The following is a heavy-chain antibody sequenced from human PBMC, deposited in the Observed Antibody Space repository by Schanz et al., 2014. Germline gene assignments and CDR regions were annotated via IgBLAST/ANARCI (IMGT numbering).Heavy chain of an antibody. CDR2: IKQDESER. D-gene: IGHD3-3*01. J-gene: IGHJ4*02. CDR3: ARDKGGYYPFDY. V-gene: IGHV3-7*01. CDR1: GFIFSDYY. Sequence: VQLVESGGGLVKPGGSLRLSCAASGFIFSDYYMSWVRQAPGKGLEWVANIKQDESERSYVDSVKGRFTISRDNAKNSLYLQMNSLRAEDTAVYYCARDKGGYYPFDYGGQGTLVTVSS.